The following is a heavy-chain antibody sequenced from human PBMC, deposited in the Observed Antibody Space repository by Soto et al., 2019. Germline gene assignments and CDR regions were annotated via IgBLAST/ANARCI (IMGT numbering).Heavy chain of an antibody. CDR1: GYTFTGYY. Sequence: GPSVKVSCKASGYTFTGYYMHWVRQAPGQGLEWMGWINPNSGGTNYAQKFQGWVTMTRDTSISTAYMELSRLRSDDTAVYYCATGLGAGYCSSTSCYGYYYYYGMDVWGQGTTVTVSS. J-gene: IGHJ6*02. CDR2: INPNSGGT. D-gene: IGHD2-2*01. V-gene: IGHV1-2*04. CDR3: ATGLGAGYCSSTSCYGYYYYYGMDV.